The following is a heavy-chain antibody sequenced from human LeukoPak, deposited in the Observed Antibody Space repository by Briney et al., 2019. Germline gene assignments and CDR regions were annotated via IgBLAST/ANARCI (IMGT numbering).Heavy chain of an antibody. J-gene: IGHJ4*02. CDR3: ARGLYYDSSTPSGY. CDR2: INHSGST. Sequence: SETLSLTCGVYGGSFSDYYWSWIRQPPGKGLEWIGEINHSGSTNYNPSLKSRVTISVDTSKNQFSLKLSSVTAADTAVYYCARGLYYDSSTPSGYWGQGTLVTVSS. V-gene: IGHV4-34*01. CDR1: GGSFSDYY. D-gene: IGHD3-22*01.